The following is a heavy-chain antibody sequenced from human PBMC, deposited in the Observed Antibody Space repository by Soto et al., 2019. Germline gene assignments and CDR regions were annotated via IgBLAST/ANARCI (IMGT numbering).Heavy chain of an antibody. D-gene: IGHD6-19*01. Sequence: QVPLVQSGAEVKKPGASVKVSCKTSGYTFTSYDINWVRQATGQGLEWMGWMKPNSGNTGYAQKFQGRVTMTRNTSISTAYMELSSLRSEDTAIYYCARERTVAGNDYWGQGTLVTVSS. CDR2: MKPNSGNT. J-gene: IGHJ4*02. CDR3: ARERTVAGNDY. CDR1: GYTFTSYD. V-gene: IGHV1-8*01.